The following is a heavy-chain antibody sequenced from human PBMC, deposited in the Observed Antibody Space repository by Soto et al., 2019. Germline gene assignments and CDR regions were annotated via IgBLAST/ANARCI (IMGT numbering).Heavy chain of an antibody. CDR1: GGSISGYY. CDR3: AKHVVFVSGGSSFDF. J-gene: IGHJ4*02. Sequence: SETLSLTCTVSGGSISGYYWSWIRQPPGKGLEGLGYIYYTGSTNYTPSLKSRLTRSVDTSKNQFSLKLSSVTAADTAVYYCAKHVVFVSGGSSFDFWAQVILVPVSS. D-gene: IGHD3-16*01. V-gene: IGHV4-59*08. CDR2: IYYTGST.